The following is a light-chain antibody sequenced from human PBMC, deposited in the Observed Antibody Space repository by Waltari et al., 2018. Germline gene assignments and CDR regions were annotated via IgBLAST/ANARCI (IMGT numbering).Light chain of an antibody. CDR2: EVT. CDR1: STAVEGYDP. V-gene: IGLV2-8*01. J-gene: IGLJ3*02. Sequence: QSALTQPPSASGSPGQSITISCTGISTAVEGYDPVFWYQQHPGKAPKLLIYEVTKRPSGVPDRFSGSKSDNTASLAVSGLQAEDEVDYYCSSYAGGSSLMFGGGTKLTVL. CDR3: SSYAGGSSLM.